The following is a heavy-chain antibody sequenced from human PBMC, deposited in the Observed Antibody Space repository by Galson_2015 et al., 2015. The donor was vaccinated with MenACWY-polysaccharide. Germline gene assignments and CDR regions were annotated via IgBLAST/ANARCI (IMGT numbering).Heavy chain of an antibody. D-gene: IGHD2-21*01. CDR1: GYKFTSYD. CDR3: ARIIARKYTFADS. J-gene: IGHJ4*02. V-gene: IGHV1-8*01. Sequence: CKASGYKFTSYDINWVRQATGQGLEWMGWMNPNSGNTGYAQKFQGRVTMTSSSAMTTAYMELSSLRSEDTAVYYCARIIARKYTFADSWGQGTLVTVSS. CDR2: MNPNSGNT.